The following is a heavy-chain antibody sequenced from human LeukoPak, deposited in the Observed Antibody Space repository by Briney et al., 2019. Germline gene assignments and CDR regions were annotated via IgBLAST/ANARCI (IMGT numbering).Heavy chain of an antibody. Sequence: GASVKVSCKAFGYIFTNYCMHWVRQAPGQGLEWMGTINPSGGSTTYAQKFQGRVTMTRDTSTSTVYMELSSLRSEDTAVYYCARDHGSAYYRAPRHWGQGTLVTVSS. CDR1: GYIFTNYC. CDR2: INPSGGST. D-gene: IGHD3-10*01. CDR3: ARDHGSAYYRAPRH. J-gene: IGHJ4*02. V-gene: IGHV1-46*01.